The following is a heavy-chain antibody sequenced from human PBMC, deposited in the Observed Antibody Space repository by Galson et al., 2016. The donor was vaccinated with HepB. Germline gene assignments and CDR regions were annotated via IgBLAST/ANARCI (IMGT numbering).Heavy chain of an antibody. J-gene: IGHJ3*01. CDR1: GFTFSSNW. V-gene: IGHV3-7*01. Sequence: SLRLSCAASGFTFSSNWMGWVRQSPGKGLEWVGNIKPDGSGKYYADSVKGRFTISRDNAKNPLYLRMNSLRADDTAVYYCARDPMRFAFDLWGQGTMVTVSS. CDR2: IKPDGSGK. CDR3: ARDPMRFAFDL.